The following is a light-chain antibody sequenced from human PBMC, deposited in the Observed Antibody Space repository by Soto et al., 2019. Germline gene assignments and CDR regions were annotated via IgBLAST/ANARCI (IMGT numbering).Light chain of an antibody. CDR3: QQYYSWPPLT. J-gene: IGKJ4*01. V-gene: IGKV3-15*01. CDR2: GAS. Sequence: EVVMTQSPVTLSVSPGERATLSCRASQNVNSNLAWYRQKPGQAPRLLIYGASTRATGIPARFSGSGSGTEFTLTINSLQSEDFAIYYCQQYYSWPPLTFGGGTKVEI. CDR1: QNVNSN.